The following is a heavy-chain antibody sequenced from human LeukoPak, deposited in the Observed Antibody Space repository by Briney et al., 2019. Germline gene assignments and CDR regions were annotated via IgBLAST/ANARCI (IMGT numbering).Heavy chain of an antibody. J-gene: IGHJ4*02. CDR1: GVSISSCSYY. V-gene: IGHV4-61*02. Sequence: SETLSLTCTVSGVSISSCSYYWSWIRQPAGKGLEWIGRIYTSGSTNYNPSLKSRVTILVDTSKNQFSLKLSSVTAADTAVYYCAGTMGPFDYWGQGTLVTVSS. CDR3: AGTMGPFDY. D-gene: IGHD1-26*01. CDR2: IYTSGST.